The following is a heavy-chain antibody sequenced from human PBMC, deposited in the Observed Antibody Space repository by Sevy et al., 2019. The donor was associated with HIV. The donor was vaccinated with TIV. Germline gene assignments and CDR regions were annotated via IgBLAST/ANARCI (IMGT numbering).Heavy chain of an antibody. CDR1: GYIFTDYY. CDR3: ARLTTKPTSDLYGMDV. CDR2: INSDSGLT. Sequence: ASVKVSCKASGYIFTDYYIHWVRQAPGQGLEWMAWINSDSGLTNYAQRFQGGVTVTRDTSLNTAYLDLSRLKSNDTAIYFCARLTTKPTSDLYGMDVWGQGTTVTVSS. V-gene: IGHV1-2*02. J-gene: IGHJ6*02. D-gene: IGHD4-17*01.